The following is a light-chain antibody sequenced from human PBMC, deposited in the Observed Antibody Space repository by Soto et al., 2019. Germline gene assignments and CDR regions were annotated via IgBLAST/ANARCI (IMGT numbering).Light chain of an antibody. CDR3: QQLYSYPRT. Sequence: IQLTQSPSSLSASAGDRVTITCRASQGISSYLAWYQQKPGKAPKPLMHSASTLQSGVPPRFSGSGSGTEFTLTISSLQPEDFAAYYCQQLYSYPRTFGPGTKVDIK. CDR1: QGISSY. V-gene: IGKV1-9*01. J-gene: IGKJ3*01. CDR2: SAS.